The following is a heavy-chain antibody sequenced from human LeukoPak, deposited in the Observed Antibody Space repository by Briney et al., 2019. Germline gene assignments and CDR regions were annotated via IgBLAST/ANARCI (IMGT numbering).Heavy chain of an antibody. CDR1: GGSISSSSYY. CDR2: IYYSGST. CDR3: ARLRRSSSWYKAHWFDP. J-gene: IGHJ5*02. D-gene: IGHD6-13*01. Sequence: SETLSLTCTVSGGSISSSSYYWGWIRQPPGKGLEWIGSIYYSGSTYYNPSLKSRVTMSVDTSKNQFSLKLSSVTAADTAVYYCARLRRSSSWYKAHWFDPWGQGTLVTVSS. V-gene: IGHV4-39*01.